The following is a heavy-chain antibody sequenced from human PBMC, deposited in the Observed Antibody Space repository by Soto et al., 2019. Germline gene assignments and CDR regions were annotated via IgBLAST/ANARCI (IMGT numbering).Heavy chain of an antibody. CDR3: ARHWPGGSYAFDI. D-gene: IGHD2-15*01. CDR1: SDSITNKNYY. V-gene: IGHV4-39*01. Sequence: SETLSLTCTVSSDSITNKNYYWGWIRQSPGKGLEWIGDIYFSGNTYYNPSLKSRVTIFIDTSKNFFSLKLTSVTAADAAIYYCARHWPGGSYAFDIWGQGTMVTVSS. CDR2: IYFSGNT. J-gene: IGHJ3*02.